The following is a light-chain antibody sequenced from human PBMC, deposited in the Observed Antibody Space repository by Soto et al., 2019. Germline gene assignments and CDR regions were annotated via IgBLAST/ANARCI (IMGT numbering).Light chain of an antibody. CDR1: QSVSSSY. Sequence: EIVLTQSPGTLYLSPGEGATLSCRASQSVSSSYIAWYQQRPGQTPSLLIYGASTRATGIPDRFSGSGSGTHFTLTISRLEPGDFALYFCQHFGGTTFTFGQGTRLEIK. V-gene: IGKV3-20*01. CDR2: GAS. J-gene: IGKJ5*01. CDR3: QHFGGTTFT.